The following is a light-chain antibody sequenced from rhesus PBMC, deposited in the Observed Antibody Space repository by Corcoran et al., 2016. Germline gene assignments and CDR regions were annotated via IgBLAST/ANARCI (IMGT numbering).Light chain of an antibody. J-gene: IGLJ1*01. V-gene: IGLV2-32*02. CDR3: SSYAGTKVFYV. CDR2: DVS. CDR1: NSDIGYYKF. Sequence: QAALTQPRSVSGSPGQSVTISCAGSNSDIGYYKFVSWYQHHPDTAPKLIIYDVSKRPSGVSDRFSGSKSGTTAALTISGLQPEDEADYFCSSYAGTKVFYVFGAGTRLTVL.